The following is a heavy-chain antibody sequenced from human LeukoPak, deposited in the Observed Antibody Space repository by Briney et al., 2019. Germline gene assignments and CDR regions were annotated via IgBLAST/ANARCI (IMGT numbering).Heavy chain of an antibody. CDR3: ARDGAGIFGVVAAIDY. J-gene: IGHJ4*02. D-gene: IGHD3-3*01. Sequence: GGSLRLSCAASGFIFSDYYMSWIRQAPGKGLEWVSYISSSGSTIYYADSVKGRFTISRDNAKNSLYLQMNSLRAEDTAVYYCARDGAGIFGVVAAIDYWGQGTLVTVSS. CDR1: GFIFSDYY. V-gene: IGHV3-11*01. CDR2: ISSSGSTI.